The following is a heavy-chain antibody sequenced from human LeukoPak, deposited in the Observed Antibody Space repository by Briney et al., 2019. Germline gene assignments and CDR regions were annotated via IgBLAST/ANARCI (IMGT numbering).Heavy chain of an antibody. D-gene: IGHD2-21*02. CDR1: GFTFSSYA. CDR2: ISGSGGNT. CDR3: AKSIMVVTGHYYFDY. Sequence: PGGSLRLSCAASGFTFSSYAMSWVRQAPGKGLEWVSVISGSGGNTYYTDSVKGRFTTSRDNSKNMLYLQMNSLRAEDTALYYCAKSIMVVTGHYYFDYWGQGTLVTVSS. J-gene: IGHJ4*02. V-gene: IGHV3-23*01.